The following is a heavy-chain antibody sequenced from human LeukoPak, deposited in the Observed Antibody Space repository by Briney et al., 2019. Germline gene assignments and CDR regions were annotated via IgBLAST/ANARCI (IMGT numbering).Heavy chain of an antibody. CDR2: INHSGST. D-gene: IGHD3-10*01. CDR3: ASVRRGFGESSKYYSYYYMDV. J-gene: IGHJ6*03. CDR1: GGSFSGYY. Sequence: SETLSLTCAVYGGSFSGYYWSWIRQPPGKGLEWIGEINHSGSTNYNPSLKSRVTKSVDTSKNQFSLKLSAVTAADTAVYYCASVRRGFGESSKYYSYYYMDVWGNGTTVTISS. V-gene: IGHV4-34*01.